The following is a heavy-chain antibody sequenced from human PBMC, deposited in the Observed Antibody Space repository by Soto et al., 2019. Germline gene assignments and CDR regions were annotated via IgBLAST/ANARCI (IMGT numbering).Heavy chain of an antibody. J-gene: IGHJ4*02. CDR2: IWYDGSNK. CDR1: GFTFSSYG. CDR3: ARDRASIVVVTAIGY. V-gene: IGHV3-33*01. Sequence: QVQLVESGGGVVQPGRSLRLSCAASGFTFSSYGVHWVRQAPGKGLESVAVIWYDGSNKYYADSVKGRFTISRDNSKNTLYLQMNSLRAEDTAVYYCARDRASIVVVTAIGYWGQGTLVTVSS. D-gene: IGHD2-21*02.